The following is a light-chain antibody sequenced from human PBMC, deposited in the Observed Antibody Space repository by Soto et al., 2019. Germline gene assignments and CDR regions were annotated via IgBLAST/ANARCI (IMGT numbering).Light chain of an antibody. V-gene: IGKV1-5*01. J-gene: IGKJ1*01. CDR3: QQYNSYSPT. CDR1: QSISSW. Sequence: DIQITQSPSTLSASVGDRVTITCRASQSISSWLAWYQQKPGKAPKLLIYDASSLESGVPSRFSGSGSGTEFTLTISSLQPDDFATYYCQQYNSYSPTSGQGTKVDIK. CDR2: DAS.